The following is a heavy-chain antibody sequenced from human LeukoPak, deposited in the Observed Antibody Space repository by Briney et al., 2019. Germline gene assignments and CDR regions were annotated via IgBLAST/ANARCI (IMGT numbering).Heavy chain of an antibody. Sequence: GGSLRLSCAASGFTFDDYGMSWVRQAPGKGLVWVSHINSDGSWTGYADSVKGRFTISKDNAKNTVYLQMNNLRAEDTAVYYCVSFYETNWGRGTLVTVSS. CDR1: GFTFDDYG. CDR2: INSDGSWT. J-gene: IGHJ4*02. V-gene: IGHV3-74*01. D-gene: IGHD2-2*01. CDR3: VSFYETN.